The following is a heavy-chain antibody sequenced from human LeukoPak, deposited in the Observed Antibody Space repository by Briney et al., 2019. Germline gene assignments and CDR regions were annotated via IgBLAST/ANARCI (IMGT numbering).Heavy chain of an antibody. D-gene: IGHD5-18*01. CDR2: INTNTGNP. CDR3: ASPFLEAAMATDYYYGMDV. V-gene: IGHV7-4-1*02. Sequence: ASVKVSCKASGYTFTSYAMNWVRQAPGQGLEWMGWINTNTGNPTYAQGFTGRFVFSLDTSVSTAYLQISSLKAEDTAVYYCASPFLEAAMATDYYYGMDVWGQGTTVTVSS. J-gene: IGHJ6*02. CDR1: GYTFTSYA.